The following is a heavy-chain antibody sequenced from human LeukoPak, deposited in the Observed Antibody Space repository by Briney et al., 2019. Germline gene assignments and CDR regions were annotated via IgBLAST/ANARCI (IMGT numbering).Heavy chain of an antibody. CDR2: IIGRGGST. CDR1: GFTFSGNG. J-gene: IGHJ3*02. CDR3: AKAEWELLEVDVFDM. Sequence: GGSLRLSCGASGFTFSGNGLSWVRQAPGKGLEWLSAIIGRGGSTYNAGSFKARFTISRDNSKNPLYLQMNRLRAEDTGVYYCAKAEWELLEVDVFDMGGQGTMVTVSS. V-gene: IGHV3-23*01. D-gene: IGHD1-26*01.